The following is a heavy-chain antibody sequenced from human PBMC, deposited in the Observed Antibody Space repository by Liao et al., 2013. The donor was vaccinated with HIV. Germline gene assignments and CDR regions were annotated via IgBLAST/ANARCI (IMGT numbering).Heavy chain of an antibody. D-gene: IGHD5-18*01. CDR2: IDYSGST. CDR1: GGSLFTYY. V-gene: IGHV4-59*01. J-gene: IGHJ3*01. Sequence: QVQLQESGPGLVKPSQTLSLTCTVSGGSLFTYYWSWIRQPPGKGLEWIGHIDYSGSTKYNPSLKSRVTILVDTSKNQFSLNLSSVTAADTAVYYCARGERYSDDAFELWGQGTAVTVSS. CDR3: ARGERYSDDAFEL.